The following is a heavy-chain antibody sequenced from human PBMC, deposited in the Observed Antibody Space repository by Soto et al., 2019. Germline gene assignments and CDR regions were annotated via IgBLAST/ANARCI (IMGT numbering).Heavy chain of an antibody. CDR3: ARQGYYDILTGPNWFDP. V-gene: IGHV4-39*07. Sequence: PSETLSLTCTVSGGSISSSSYYWGWIRQPPGKGLEWIGSIYYSGSTYYNPSFQGQVTISADKSISTAYLQWSSLKASDTAMYYCARQGYYDILTGPNWFDPWGQGTLVTVSS. D-gene: IGHD3-9*01. CDR1: GGSISSSSYY. CDR2: IYYSGST. J-gene: IGHJ5*02.